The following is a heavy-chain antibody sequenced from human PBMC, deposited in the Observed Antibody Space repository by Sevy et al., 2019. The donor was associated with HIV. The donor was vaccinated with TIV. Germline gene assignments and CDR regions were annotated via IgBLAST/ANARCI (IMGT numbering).Heavy chain of an antibody. D-gene: IGHD3-3*01. J-gene: IGHJ4*02. CDR1: GHTLTELS. CDR3: AKMSRDFWSGFEY. Sequence: ASVKVSCKVSGHTLTELSIHWVRQAPGKGLEWRGGFHVEDAETIYAQKFQGRVTMTEDTSADTPYMELRSLRSEDTAVYYCAKMSRDFWSGFEYWGQGTLVTVSS. V-gene: IGHV1-24*01. CDR2: FHVEDAET.